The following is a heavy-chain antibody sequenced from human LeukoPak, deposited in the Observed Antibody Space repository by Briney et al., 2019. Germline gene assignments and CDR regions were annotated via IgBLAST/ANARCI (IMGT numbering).Heavy chain of an antibody. CDR1: GFSFSGHW. D-gene: IGHD6-6*01. V-gene: IGHV3-74*01. CDR3: ARGPNSNWSGLDF. Sequence: GGSLRLPCTASGFSFSGHWMHWARQLPGKGLVWVSRISPTGSTTGYADSVKGRFTVSRDNAKNTLYLQVNNPRAEDTAVYYCARGPNSNWSGLDFWGQGTLLTVSS. J-gene: IGHJ4*02. CDR2: ISPTGSTT.